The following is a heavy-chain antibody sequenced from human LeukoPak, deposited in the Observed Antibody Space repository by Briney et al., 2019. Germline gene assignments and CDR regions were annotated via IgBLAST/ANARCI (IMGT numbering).Heavy chain of an antibody. Sequence: NPSQTLSLTCTVSGGSISSGDYYRSWIRQPPGKGLEWIGDIYYSGSIYYNPSLKSRVTISLDTSKNQFSLKLSSVTAADTAVYYCASRTYYYGSETYYGGGFFDYWGQGTLVTVSS. CDR1: GGSISSGDYY. J-gene: IGHJ4*02. CDR3: ASRTYYYGSETYYGGGFFDY. V-gene: IGHV4-30-4*01. CDR2: IYYSGSI. D-gene: IGHD3-10*01.